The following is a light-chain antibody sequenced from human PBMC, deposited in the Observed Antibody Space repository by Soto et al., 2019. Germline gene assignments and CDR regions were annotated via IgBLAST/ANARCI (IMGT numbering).Light chain of an antibody. Sequence: QSALTPPASVSGSPGQSLTISCTGTSRDVVSYNLVSWYQQHPGKDPKLMIYEGSKRPSGVSNRFSGSKSGNTAYLTISGLQAEDEADYYCCSYAGSSRVFGGGTKLTVL. CDR2: EGS. CDR3: CSYAGSSRV. J-gene: IGLJ2*01. V-gene: IGLV2-23*01. CDR1: SRDVVSYNL.